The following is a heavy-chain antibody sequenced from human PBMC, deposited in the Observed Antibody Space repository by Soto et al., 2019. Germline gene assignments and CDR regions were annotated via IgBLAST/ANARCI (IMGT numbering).Heavy chain of an antibody. CDR3: ARARYYYGSGWYFDL. D-gene: IGHD3-10*01. CDR1: GFIFSDHY. Sequence: EVQLVESGGGLVQPGGSLRLSCAASGFIFSDHYMDWVRQAPGKGLEWVGRTRNKANSYTTEYAASVKGRFTISRDDSKNSLYLQMNSLKTEDTAVYYCARARYYYGSGWYFDLWGRGTLVTVSS. V-gene: IGHV3-72*01. J-gene: IGHJ2*01. CDR2: TRNKANSYTT.